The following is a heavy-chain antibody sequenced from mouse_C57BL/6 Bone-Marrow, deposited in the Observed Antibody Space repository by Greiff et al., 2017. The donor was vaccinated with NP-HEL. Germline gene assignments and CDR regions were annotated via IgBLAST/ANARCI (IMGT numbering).Heavy chain of an antibody. V-gene: IGHV1-81*01. J-gene: IGHJ3*01. Sequence: VQLQQSGAELARPGASVKLSCKASGYTFTSYGISWVKQRTGQGLEWIGEIYPRSGNTYYNEKFKGKATLTADKSSSTAYMELRSLTSEDSAVYFCARWGFYYYGSSFAYWGQGTLVTVSA. CDR1: GYTFTSYG. D-gene: IGHD1-1*01. CDR3: ARWGFYYYGSSFAY. CDR2: IYPRSGNT.